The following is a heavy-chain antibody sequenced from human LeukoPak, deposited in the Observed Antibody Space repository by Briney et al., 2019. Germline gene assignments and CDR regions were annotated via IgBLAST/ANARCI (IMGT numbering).Heavy chain of an antibody. V-gene: IGHV3-23*01. CDR2: ISGSGDTT. CDR1: GFTFSSYA. J-gene: IGHJ4*02. D-gene: IGHD6-19*01. Sequence: HPGGSLRLSCAASGFTFSSYAMSWVRQAPGKGLEWVSGISGSGDTTYYTDSVKGRFTISRDNAKNTLYVQMNSLRGEDTAVYYCAKDRSPGVAGQEFDYWGQGTRVTVSS. CDR3: AKDRSPGVAGQEFDY.